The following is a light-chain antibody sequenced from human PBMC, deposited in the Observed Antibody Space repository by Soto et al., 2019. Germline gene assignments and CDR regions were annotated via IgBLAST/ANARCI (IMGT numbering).Light chain of an antibody. Sequence: DIQLTQSPSSLSASVGDRVTITCQASQDISNHLNWYQQKPGQAPNLLIYDASDLETGVPSRFSGGGSGTFFSFTINSLQPEDIATYYCQKHDGVPLFGPGTKVDIK. CDR2: DAS. CDR1: QDISNH. CDR3: QKHDGVPL. V-gene: IGKV1-33*01. J-gene: IGKJ3*01.